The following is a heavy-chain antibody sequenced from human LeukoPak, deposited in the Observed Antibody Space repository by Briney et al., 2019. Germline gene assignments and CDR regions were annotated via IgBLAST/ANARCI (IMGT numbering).Heavy chain of an antibody. D-gene: IGHD6-13*01. CDR2: MNPNSGNT. CDR3: ARARVYSSSWPTYY. J-gene: IGHJ4*02. V-gene: IGHV1-8*01. Sequence: GASVKVSCKASGHTFTSYDINWVRQATGQGLEWMGWMNPNSGNTGYAQKFQGRVTMTRNTSISTAYMELSSLRSEDTAVYYCARARVYSSSWPTYYWGQGTLVTVSS. CDR1: GHTFTSYD.